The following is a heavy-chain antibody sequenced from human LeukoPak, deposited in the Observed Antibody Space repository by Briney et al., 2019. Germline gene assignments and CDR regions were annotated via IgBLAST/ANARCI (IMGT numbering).Heavy chain of an antibody. D-gene: IGHD3-9*01. Sequence: ASVKVSCKASAYSFSSYDINWVRQATGQGLEWMGWTNPNSGNTGYAQKFQGRVTMTRNTSINTAYMELSGLISEDTAVYFCTRAGERPIRYFDYWGQGTLVTVSS. CDR1: AYSFSSYD. CDR3: TRAGERPIRYFDY. J-gene: IGHJ4*02. V-gene: IGHV1-8*01. CDR2: TNPNSGNT.